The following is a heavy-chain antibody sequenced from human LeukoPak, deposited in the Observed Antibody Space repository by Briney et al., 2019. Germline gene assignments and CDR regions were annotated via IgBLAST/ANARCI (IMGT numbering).Heavy chain of an antibody. J-gene: IGHJ5*01. V-gene: IGHV4-34*01. CDR2: INHSGST. CDR1: GGSFSDSF. D-gene: IGHD4-23*01. Sequence: SETLSLTCAVYGGSFSDSFWSWIRQPPGKGLEWIGEINHSGSTNYNPSLKSRVTISVDTSKNQFSLKLNSVTAADTAVYYCARGELLATVVTPGGLHWFDSWGQGTLVTVSS. CDR3: ARGELLATVVTPGGLHWFDS.